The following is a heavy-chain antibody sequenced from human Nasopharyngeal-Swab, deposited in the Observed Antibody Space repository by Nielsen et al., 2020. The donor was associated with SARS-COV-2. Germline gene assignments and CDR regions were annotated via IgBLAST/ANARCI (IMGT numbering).Heavy chain of an antibody. D-gene: IGHD3-3*01. CDR2: INPNSGGT. V-gene: IGHV1-2*02. CDR3: AREDWTGFWDGVVISDAFDI. CDR1: GYTFTGYY. J-gene: IGHJ3*02. Sequence: ASVKVSCKASGYTFTGYYMHWVRQAPGQGLEWMGWINPNSGGTNYAQKFQGRVTMTRDTSISTAYMELIRLRSDDTSVYSCAREDWTGFWDGVVISDAFDIWCQGTMVTVSS.